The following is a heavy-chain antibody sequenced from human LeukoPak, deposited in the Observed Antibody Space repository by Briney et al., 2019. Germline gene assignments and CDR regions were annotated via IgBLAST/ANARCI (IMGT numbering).Heavy chain of an antibody. V-gene: IGHV4-39*01. J-gene: IGHJ4*02. D-gene: IGHD6-19*01. CDR3: ARHRSSGGTPFDY. CDR1: GGSISSSSYY. CDR2: IYYSGST. Sequence: SETLSLTCTVSGGSISSSSYYWGWIRQPPGKGLEWIGSIYYSGSTYYNPSLKSRVTISVDTSKNQFSLKLSPVTAADTAVYYCARHRSSGGTPFDYWGQGTLVTVSS.